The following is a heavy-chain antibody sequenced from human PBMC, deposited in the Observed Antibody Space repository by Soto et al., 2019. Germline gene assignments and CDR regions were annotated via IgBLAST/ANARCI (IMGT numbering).Heavy chain of an antibody. J-gene: IGHJ4*02. V-gene: IGHV3-23*01. CDR3: AKDPNGDYVGAFDS. D-gene: IGHD4-17*01. CDR1: GISFSSFA. CDR2: IGGSGVIT. Sequence: EVQLLESGGGLVQPGGSLRLSCRASGISFSSFAMTWVRQAPGKGLEWVSSIGGSGVITYYADSVKGRFTISRDNSRNTLFLHRNSLRADDTAVYHCAKDPNGDYVGAFDSWGQGTLVTVSS.